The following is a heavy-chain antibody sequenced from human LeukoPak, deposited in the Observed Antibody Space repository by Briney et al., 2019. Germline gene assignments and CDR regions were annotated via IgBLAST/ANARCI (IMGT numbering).Heavy chain of an antibody. J-gene: IGHJ4*02. CDR2: VSSIGST. V-gene: IGHV4-59*08. D-gene: IGHD4-11*01. Sequence: SETLSLTCTVSGASISSDYWIWVRQPPEKGLEWIGYVSSIGSTNYNPSLKSRVTISVDTSKNQFSLKLSSVTAADTAVYYCARHERMTTHFDYWGQGTLVTVSS. CDR1: GASISSDY. CDR3: ARHERMTTHFDY.